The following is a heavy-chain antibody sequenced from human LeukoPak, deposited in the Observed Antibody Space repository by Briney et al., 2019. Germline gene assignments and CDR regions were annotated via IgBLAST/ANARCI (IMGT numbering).Heavy chain of an antibody. CDR2: IRGGDGSS. V-gene: IGHV3-23*01. D-gene: IGHD3-9*01. CDR3: AKADGDFDWLLLSTYYYYYGMDV. CDR1: GFTFSSYA. Sequence: GGSLRLSCAASGFTFSSYAMSWVRQAPGKGLEWVSAIRGGDGSSYYTDSVKGRFTISRDNSKNTLYLQMNGLRAEDTAVYYCAKADGDFDWLLLSTYYYYYGMDVWGQGTTVTVSS. J-gene: IGHJ6*02.